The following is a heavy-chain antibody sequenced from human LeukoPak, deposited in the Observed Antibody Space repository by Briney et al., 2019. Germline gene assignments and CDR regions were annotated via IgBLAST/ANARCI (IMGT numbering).Heavy chain of an antibody. CDR1: GYTFIGYY. CDR2: INPHNGDT. J-gene: IGHJ4*02. V-gene: IGHV1-2*02. Sequence: GVSVKVSFKASGYTFIGYYLHWVRQAPGQGLEWMGWINPHNGDTNYAQKFQGRVTMTRDTSITTAYMDLSRLKSDDTAVYYCATVRDIVVGGGPYYFDYWGQGTLVTVSS. CDR3: ATVRDIVVGGGPYYFDY. D-gene: IGHD2-15*01.